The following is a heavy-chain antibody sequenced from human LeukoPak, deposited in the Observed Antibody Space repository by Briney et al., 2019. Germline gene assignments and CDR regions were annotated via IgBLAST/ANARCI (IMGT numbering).Heavy chain of an antibody. CDR2: ITGSGGST. V-gene: IGHV3-23*01. D-gene: IGHD1-26*01. Sequence: PGGSLRLSCEASGLAFSSHAMTWVRQAPGKGLEWASGITGSGGSTYHAESVKGRFTISRDNSKNTLYLQMNSLRAEDTAVYYCATRPPSETYFGVLDYWGQGTLVTVSS. J-gene: IGHJ4*02. CDR1: GLAFSSHA. CDR3: ATRPPSETYFGVLDY.